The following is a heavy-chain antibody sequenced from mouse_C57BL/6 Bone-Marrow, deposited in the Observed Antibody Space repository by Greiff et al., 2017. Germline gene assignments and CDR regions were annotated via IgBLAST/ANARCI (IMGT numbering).Heavy chain of an antibody. CDR1: GFTFSSYG. Sequence: EVQRVESGADLVKPGGSLKLSCAASGFTFSSYGMTWVRQTPDKRLEWVATISSGGSYTYYPDSVKGRFTISRDNAKNTLYLQMSSLMSEDTAVFYCARRTVVVFDYWGQGTTLPVSS. V-gene: IGHV5-6*01. CDR3: ARRTVVVFDY. CDR2: ISSGGSYT. J-gene: IGHJ2*01. D-gene: IGHD1-1*01.